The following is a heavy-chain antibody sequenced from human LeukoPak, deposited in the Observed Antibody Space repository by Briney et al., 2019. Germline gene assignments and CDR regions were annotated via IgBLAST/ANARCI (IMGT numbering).Heavy chain of an antibody. D-gene: IGHD3-3*01. Sequence: ASETLSPTCAVYGGSFSGYYWRWIRQPPRGGLGWIGEIHHSVSTNYNPSLKSRVTISVDTSKNQFSLRLSSVTAADTAVYYCTRVTISSHRWAFDYWGQGTLVTVSS. CDR2: IHHSVST. CDR1: GGSFSGYY. CDR3: TRVTISSHRWAFDY. V-gene: IGHV4-34*01. J-gene: IGHJ4*02.